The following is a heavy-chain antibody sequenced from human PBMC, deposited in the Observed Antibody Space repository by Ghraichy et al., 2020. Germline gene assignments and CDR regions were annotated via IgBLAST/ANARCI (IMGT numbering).Heavy chain of an antibody. CDR1: EFIFRDFT. Sequence: GGSLRLSCSASEFIFRDFTMHWVRQAPGKGLEYVSAISGNGGTTYYADSVKGRFTISRDNSQNTLYLQMNSLTIGDTAIYYCVKGLRYAYGSDCWGQGTSFSVSS. J-gene: IGHJ4*02. V-gene: IGHV3-64D*06. CDR2: ISGNGGTT. D-gene: IGHD3-10*01. CDR3: VKGLRYAYGSDC.